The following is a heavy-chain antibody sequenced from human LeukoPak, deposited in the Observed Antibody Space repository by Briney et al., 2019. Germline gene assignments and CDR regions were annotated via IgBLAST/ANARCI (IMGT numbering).Heavy chain of an antibody. J-gene: IGHJ4*02. CDR2: INGDGSTT. V-gene: IGHV3-74*01. CDR1: GFTLSNYW. Sequence: GGSLRLSCAASGFTLSNYWIHWVRQAPGEGLVWVSRINGDGSTTNYADSVKGRFTISRDNAKNTLYLQMNSLRAEDTAVYYCARGTSSSWPFDYWGQGTLVTVSS. D-gene: IGHD6-13*01. CDR3: ARGTSSSWPFDY.